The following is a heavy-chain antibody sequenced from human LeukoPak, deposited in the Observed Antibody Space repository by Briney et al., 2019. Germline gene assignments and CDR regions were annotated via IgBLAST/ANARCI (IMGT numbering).Heavy chain of an antibody. J-gene: IGHJ3*02. CDR3: ARDLLHRGYAFDI. CDR1: GGPINSGTYY. V-gene: IGHV4-61*02. Sequence: PSETLSLTCTVPGGPINSGTYYWGWIRQPAGKGLEWIGRIYSSGSTNYNPSLKSRVTISVDMSKNQFSLKLSSVSAADTAVYYCARDLLHRGYAFDIWGQGTMVTVSS. CDR2: IYSSGST. D-gene: IGHD5-12*01.